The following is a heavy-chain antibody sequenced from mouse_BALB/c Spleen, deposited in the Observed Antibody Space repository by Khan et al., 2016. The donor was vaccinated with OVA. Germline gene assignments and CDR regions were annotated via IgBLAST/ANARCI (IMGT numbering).Heavy chain of an antibody. CDR1: GYTFTSYW. J-gene: IGHJ4*01. Sequence: QVRLQQSGADLVRPGASVKLSCKASGYTFTSYWINWIRERPGHGLEWIGTICPSSICTNYNEQFKDKATLTIDKSSSTVYIQLSSLPSVDSAVSYCTSGVRMALATWVQEPPVTASP. D-gene: IGHD2-10*02. CDR3: TSGVRMALAT. CDR2: ICPSSICT. V-gene: IGHV1-59*01.